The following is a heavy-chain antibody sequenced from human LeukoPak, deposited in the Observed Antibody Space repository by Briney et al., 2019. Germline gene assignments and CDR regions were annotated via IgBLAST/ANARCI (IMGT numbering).Heavy chain of an antibody. CDR2: ISSIGSTI. D-gene: IGHD2-21*02. V-gene: IGHV3-11*01. Sequence: KPGGSLRLSCETSGFTFSDYYMSWIRQAPGKGLEWVSYISSIGSTIYYADSVKGRFTISRDNAKNSLYLQMDSLRAEDTAVYYCASMVTAMRGRFDYWGQGTLLTVSS. CDR3: ASMVTAMRGRFDY. CDR1: GFTFSDYY. J-gene: IGHJ4*02.